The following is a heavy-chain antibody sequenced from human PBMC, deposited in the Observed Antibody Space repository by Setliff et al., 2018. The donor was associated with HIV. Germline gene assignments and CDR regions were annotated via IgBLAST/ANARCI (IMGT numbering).Heavy chain of an antibody. J-gene: IGHJ4*02. Sequence: ASVKVSCKTSGYTFTAYYIYWVRQAPGHGLELMGRIHPNTGSTNYLQEFQGRVTITRDTSISTAYMELSRLRAEDTAVYYCAKDYSSGWFDYWGQGTLVTVSS. D-gene: IGHD6-19*01. CDR1: GYTFTAYY. CDR2: IHPNTGST. V-gene: IGHV1-2*06. CDR3: AKDYSSGWFDY.